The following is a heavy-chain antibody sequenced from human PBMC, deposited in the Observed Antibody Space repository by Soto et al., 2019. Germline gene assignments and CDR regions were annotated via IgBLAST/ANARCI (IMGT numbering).Heavy chain of an antibody. Sequence: QLQLQESGPGLVKPSETLSLTCSVSGGSISSSSYFWGWIRQPPGKGLEWIGSIYYSGSTYYNPFLKTQVTVTVATSTTQVSPKLSSVTAADTAVYYCARHPSGFWFDPWGQGTRVTVSS. CDR3: ARHPSGFWFDP. D-gene: IGHD6-19*01. V-gene: IGHV4-39*01. CDR2: IYYSGST. J-gene: IGHJ5*02. CDR1: GGSISSSSYF.